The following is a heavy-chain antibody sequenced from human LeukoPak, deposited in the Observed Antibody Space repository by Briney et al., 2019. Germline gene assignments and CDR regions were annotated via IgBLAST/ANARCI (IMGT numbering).Heavy chain of an antibody. CDR1: AFAFNSHA. CDR2: ISYDGSNK. J-gene: IGHJ4*02. V-gene: IGHV3-30*04. Sequence: GGSLRLSCAASAFAFNSHAMHWVRQAPGKGLEWVAVISYDGSNKYYADSVKGRFTISRDNSKNTLYLQMNSLRAEDTAVYYCARARRGYSYGLDYWGQGTLVTVSS. D-gene: IGHD5-18*01. CDR3: ARARRGYSYGLDY.